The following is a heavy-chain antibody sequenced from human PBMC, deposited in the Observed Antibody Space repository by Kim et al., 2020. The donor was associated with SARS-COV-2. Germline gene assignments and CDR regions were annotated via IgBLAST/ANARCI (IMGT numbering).Heavy chain of an antibody. Sequence: SETLSLTCAVYGGSFSGYYWSWIRQPPGKGLEWIGEINHSGSTNYNPSLKSRVTISVDTSKNQFSLKLSSVTAADTAVYYCARFTIFGGVRPFDPWGQGT. V-gene: IGHV4-34*01. CDR3: ARFTIFGGVRPFDP. J-gene: IGHJ5*02. CDR1: GGSFSGYY. CDR2: INHSGST. D-gene: IGHD3-3*01.